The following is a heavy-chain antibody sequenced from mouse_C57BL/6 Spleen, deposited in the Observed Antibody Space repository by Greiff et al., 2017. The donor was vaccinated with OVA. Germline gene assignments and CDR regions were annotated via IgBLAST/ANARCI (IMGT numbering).Heavy chain of an antibody. CDR3: ARRENYGNYVWYFDV. CDR2: IDPSDSYT. CDR1: GYTFTSYW. J-gene: IGHJ1*03. Sequence: VQLQQPGAELVKPGASVKLSCKASGYTFTSYWMQWVKQRPGQGLEWIGEIDPSDSYTNYNQKFKGKATLTVDTSSSTAYMQLSSLTSEDSAVYYCARRENYGNYVWYFDVWGTGTTVTVSS. D-gene: IGHD2-1*01. V-gene: IGHV1-50*01.